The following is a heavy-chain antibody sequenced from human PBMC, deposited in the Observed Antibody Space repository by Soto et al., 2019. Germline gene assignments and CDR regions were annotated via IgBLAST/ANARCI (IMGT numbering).Heavy chain of an antibody. V-gene: IGHV4-59*08. Sequence: QVHLQQSGPGLVKPSETLSLSCTISGASISNYYWSWIRQVPGKGMEWIGYVNDGWGAASNPSLPSPLAVSLDTCKSLLSLKRTSATATDTAVYYCVRQGFGALQGLVDVWGQGTTVTVSS. CDR1: GASISNYY. CDR2: VNDGWGA. CDR3: VRQGFGALQGLVDV. D-gene: IGHD3-10*01. J-gene: IGHJ6*02.